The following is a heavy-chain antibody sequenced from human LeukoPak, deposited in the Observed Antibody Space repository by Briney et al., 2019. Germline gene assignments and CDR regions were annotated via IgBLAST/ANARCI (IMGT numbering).Heavy chain of an antibody. CDR3: ARDNVRQGHIIAVAGFDY. Sequence: GGSLRLSCAASGFTFSSYTMNWVRQAPGKGLEWVSSISSSSSYIYYADSVKGRFTISRDNAKNSLYLQMNSLRAEDTAVYYCARDNVRQGHIIAVAGFDYWGQGTLVTISS. CDR2: ISSSSSYI. CDR1: GFTFSSYT. V-gene: IGHV3-21*01. J-gene: IGHJ4*02. D-gene: IGHD6-19*01.